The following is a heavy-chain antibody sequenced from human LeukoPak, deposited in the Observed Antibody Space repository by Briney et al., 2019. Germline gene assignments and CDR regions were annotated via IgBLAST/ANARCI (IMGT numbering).Heavy chain of an antibody. D-gene: IGHD6-13*01. J-gene: IGHJ4*02. V-gene: IGHV4-34*01. Sequence: SETLSLTCAVYGGSFSGYYWSWIRQPPGKGLEWIGEINHSGSTNYNPSLKSRVTISVDTSKNQFSLKLSSVTAADTAVYYCARTKDSWYQYFDYWGQGTLVTVSS. CDR1: GGSFSGYY. CDR2: INHSGST. CDR3: ARTKDSWYQYFDY.